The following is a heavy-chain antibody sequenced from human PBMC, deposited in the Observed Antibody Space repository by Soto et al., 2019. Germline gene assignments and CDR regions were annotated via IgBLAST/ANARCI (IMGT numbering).Heavy chain of an antibody. CDR3: AREYSGYDKTGFDP. CDR2: IYYSGTT. CDR1: GGSISCVGNY. Sequence: SETLAVTYNVSGGSISCVGNYWSWIRQHPGKGLEWIGYIYYSGTTYYNPSLKSRLTISIDTSRNQFSLKLSSVTAADTAVYYCAREYSGYDKTGFDPWGQGTLVTVSS. D-gene: IGHD5-12*01. V-gene: IGHV4-31*03. J-gene: IGHJ5*02.